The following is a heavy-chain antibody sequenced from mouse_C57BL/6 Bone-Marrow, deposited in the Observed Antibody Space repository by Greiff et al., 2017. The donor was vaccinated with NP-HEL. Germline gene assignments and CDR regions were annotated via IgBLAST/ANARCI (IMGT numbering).Heavy chain of an antibody. J-gene: IGHJ4*01. CDR1: GYTFTSYW. V-gene: IGHV1-64*01. Sequence: QVQLQQPGAELVKPGASVKLSCKASGYTFTSYWMHWVKQRPGQGLEWIGMIHPNSGSTNYNEKFKSKATLTVDKSSSTAYMQLSSLTSEDSAVYYCARLRPPNWGYYYAMDYWGQGTSVTVSS. CDR2: IHPNSGST. CDR3: ARLRPPNWGYYYAMDY. D-gene: IGHD4-1*01.